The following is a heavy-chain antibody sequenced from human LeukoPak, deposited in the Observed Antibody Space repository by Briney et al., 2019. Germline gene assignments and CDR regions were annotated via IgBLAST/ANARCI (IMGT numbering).Heavy chain of an antibody. V-gene: IGHV3-49*03. J-gene: IGHJ5*02. D-gene: IGHD1-26*01. CDR2: IRSKAYGGTT. Sequence: GGSLRLSCTASGFTFGDYAMSWFRQAPGKGLEWVGFIRSKAYGGTTEYAASVKGRFTISRDDSKSIAYLQMNNLKTEDTAVYYCTRATVGARGRFDPWGQGTLVTVSS. CDR1: GFTFGDYA. CDR3: TRATVGARGRFDP.